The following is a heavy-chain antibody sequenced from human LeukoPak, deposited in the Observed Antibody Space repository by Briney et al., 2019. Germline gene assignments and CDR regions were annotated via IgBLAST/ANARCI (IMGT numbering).Heavy chain of an antibody. CDR1: GGSISSSSHH. J-gene: IGHJ4*02. Sequence: SETLSLTCTVSGGSISSSSHHWGWIRQPPGKGREWIGSIYYSGNTYYNPSLKSRITISVDTSKNQFPLKVNSVTAADTAVYFCARLIEGAPADHWGQGTLVTVSS. CDR2: IYYSGNT. V-gene: IGHV4-39*01. CDR3: ARLIEGAPADH. D-gene: IGHD1-26*01.